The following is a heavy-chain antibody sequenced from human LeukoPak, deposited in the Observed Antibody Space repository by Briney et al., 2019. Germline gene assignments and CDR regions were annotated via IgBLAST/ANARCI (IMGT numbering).Heavy chain of an antibody. Sequence: TGGSLRLSCAASGFTFSSYSMNWVRQAPGKGLEWVSSISSSSYIYYADSVKGRFTISRDNAKNSLYLQMNSLRAEDTAVYCCARDPGYYYDSSGYPYYFDYWGQGTLVTVSS. CDR1: GFTFSSYS. CDR3: ARDPGYYYDSSGYPYYFDY. V-gene: IGHV3-21*01. J-gene: IGHJ4*02. D-gene: IGHD3-22*01. CDR2: ISSSSYI.